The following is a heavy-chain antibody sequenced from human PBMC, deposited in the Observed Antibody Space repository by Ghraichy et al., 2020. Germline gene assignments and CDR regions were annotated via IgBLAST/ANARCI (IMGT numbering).Heavy chain of an antibody. D-gene: IGHD3-22*01. CDR3: ARTTGRQYDSSGRLFDY. CDR2: IDWDDDK. V-gene: IGHV2-70*11. CDR1: GFSLSSSGMC. Sequence: SGPTLVKPTQTLTLTCTFSGFSLSSSGMCVSWIRQPPGKALEWLARIDWDDDKYYSTSLKTRLTISKDTSKNQVVLTMTNMDPVDTATYYCARTTGRQYDSSGRLFDYWGQGTLVTVSS. J-gene: IGHJ4*02.